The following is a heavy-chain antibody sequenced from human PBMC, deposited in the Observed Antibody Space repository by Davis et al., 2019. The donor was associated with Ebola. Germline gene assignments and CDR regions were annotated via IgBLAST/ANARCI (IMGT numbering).Heavy chain of an antibody. J-gene: IGHJ4*02. V-gene: IGHV1-3*01. Sequence: AASVKVSCKTSGGTFSTYAISWVRQAPGQRLEWMGWINAGNGHTKYSQKFQGRVTITRDTSASTAYMELSSLRSEDTSVYYCARDRGGDYSFDYWGQGTLVTVSS. D-gene: IGHD3-10*01. CDR3: ARDRGGDYSFDY. CDR2: INAGNGHT. CDR1: GGTFSTYA.